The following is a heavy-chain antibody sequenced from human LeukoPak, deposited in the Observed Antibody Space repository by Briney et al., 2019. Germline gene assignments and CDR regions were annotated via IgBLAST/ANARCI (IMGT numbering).Heavy chain of an antibody. Sequence: GGSLRLSCAASGFTFSDYYMSWIRQAPGKGLEWVSSISSSDNTIYYTDSVKGRFAISRDNAKNSLYLQMKSLRAEDTAVYYCARGFYTYDQWGQGTLVTLSS. CDR2: ISSSDNTI. J-gene: IGHJ5*02. CDR1: GFTFSDYY. CDR3: ARGFYTYDQ. D-gene: IGHD5-24*01. V-gene: IGHV3-11*04.